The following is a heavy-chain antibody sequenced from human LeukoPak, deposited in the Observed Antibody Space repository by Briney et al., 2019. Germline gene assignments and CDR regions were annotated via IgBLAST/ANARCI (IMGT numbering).Heavy chain of an antibody. CDR3: ERVRGNRCDF. J-gene: IGHJ4*02. V-gene: IGHV1-2*02. CDR1: GYTLSDFY. Sequence: GASVRVSCKASGYTLSDFYMHWVRQAPGHGLEWMGWIRGDTGDSSAAQKFQGRVTMTRDTSTNTAYMELTGLRFDDTAMYYCERVRGNRCDFWGQGTLVTVSS. D-gene: IGHD3-10*01. CDR2: IRGDTGDS.